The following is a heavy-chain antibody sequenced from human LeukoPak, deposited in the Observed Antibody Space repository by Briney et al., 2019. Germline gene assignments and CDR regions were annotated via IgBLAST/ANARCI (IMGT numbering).Heavy chain of an antibody. J-gene: IGHJ4*02. CDR1: GFTFSSYG. CDR2: ISYDGSNK. Sequence: GGSLRLSCAASGFTFSSYGMHWVHQAPGKGLEWVAVISYDGSNKYYADSVKGRFTISRDNSKNTLYLQMNSLRAEDTAVYYCAKDLPRLWFGLSTGSVLDYWGQGTLVTVSS. CDR3: AKDLPRLWFGLSTGSVLDY. V-gene: IGHV3-30*18. D-gene: IGHD3-10*01.